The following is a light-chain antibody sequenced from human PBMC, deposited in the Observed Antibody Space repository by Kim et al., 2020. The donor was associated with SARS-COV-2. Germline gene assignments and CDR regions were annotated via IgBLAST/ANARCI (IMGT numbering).Light chain of an antibody. CDR2: EVN. CDR1: NSDPGVFVH. Sequence: QSALTQPASVSGSPGQSITISCTGTNSDPGVFVHVSWFQQHPGKVPKLLIYEVNYRPSGISDRFSGSKSGNTASLSISGLQAEDEADYYCASYTTSSTFVFGAGTKVTVL. J-gene: IGLJ1*01. V-gene: IGLV2-14*01. CDR3: ASYTTSSTFV.